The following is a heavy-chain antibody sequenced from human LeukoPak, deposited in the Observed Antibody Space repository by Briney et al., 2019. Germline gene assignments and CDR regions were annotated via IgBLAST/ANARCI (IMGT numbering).Heavy chain of an antibody. D-gene: IGHD3-3*02. Sequence: GGSLRLSCAASGFTFSMFWMNWVRQAPGKGLEWVANIKEDGSEKYYVESVKGRFTISRDNAQNLLYLQMNSPRAEDTAMYYCASHFLGGQGTLVTVSS. CDR3: ASHFL. CDR2: IKEDGSEK. CDR1: GFTFSMFW. J-gene: IGHJ4*02. V-gene: IGHV3-7*01.